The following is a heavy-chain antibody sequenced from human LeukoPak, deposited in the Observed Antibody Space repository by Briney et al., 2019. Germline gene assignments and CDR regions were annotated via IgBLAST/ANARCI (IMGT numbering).Heavy chain of an antibody. CDR2: IRQDGSEK. J-gene: IGHJ4*02. D-gene: IGHD6-25*01. CDR1: GFTFSSYC. CDR3: ARGGGSG. Sequence: GGSLRLSCAASGFTFSSYCMNWVRQAPGKGLEWVANIRQDGSEKYYVDSVKGRFTISRDNAKNSLYLQMNSLRAEDTAVYYCARGGGSGWGQGTLVTVSS. V-gene: IGHV3-7*01.